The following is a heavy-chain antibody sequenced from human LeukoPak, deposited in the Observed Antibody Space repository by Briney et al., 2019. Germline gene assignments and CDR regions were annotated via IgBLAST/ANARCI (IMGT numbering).Heavy chain of an antibody. J-gene: IGHJ4*02. CDR3: AIAVAGTRYFDY. CDR1: GYTLTELS. CDR2: FDPEDGET. V-gene: IGHV1-24*01. D-gene: IGHD6-19*01. Sequence: ASVKVSCKVSGYTLTELSMHWVRQAPGKGLEWMGGFDPEDGETIYAQKFQGRVTMTEDTSTDTAYMELSSLRSEDTAVYYCAIAVAGTRYFDYWGQGTLVTVSS.